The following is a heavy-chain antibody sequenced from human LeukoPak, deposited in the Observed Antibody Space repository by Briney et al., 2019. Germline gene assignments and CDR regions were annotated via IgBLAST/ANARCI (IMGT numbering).Heavy chain of an antibody. J-gene: IGHJ5*02. D-gene: IGHD3-9*01. CDR3: AREISDDILTGYYIGYNWFDP. Sequence: PGGSLRLSCAASGFTFSSYSMNWVRQAPGKGLEWVSSISSSSSYIYYADSVKGRFTISRDNAKNSLYLQMNSLRAEDTAVYYCAREISDDILTGYYIGYNWFDPWGQGTLVAVS. V-gene: IGHV3-21*01. CDR1: GFTFSSYS. CDR2: ISSSSSYI.